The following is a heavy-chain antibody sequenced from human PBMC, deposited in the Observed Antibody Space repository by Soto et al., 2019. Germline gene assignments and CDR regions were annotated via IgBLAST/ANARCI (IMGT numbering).Heavy chain of an antibody. D-gene: IGHD5-12*01. CDR1: GYTFTSYA. Sequence: ASVKVSCKASGYTFTSYAMHWVRQAPGQRLEWMGWINAGNGNTKYSQKFQGRVTITRDTSASTAYMELSSLRSEDTAVYYCARVGPDIVATISYYYYYYGMDVWGQGTTVTVSS. V-gene: IGHV1-3*01. J-gene: IGHJ6*02. CDR2: INAGNGNT. CDR3: ARVGPDIVATISYYYYYYGMDV.